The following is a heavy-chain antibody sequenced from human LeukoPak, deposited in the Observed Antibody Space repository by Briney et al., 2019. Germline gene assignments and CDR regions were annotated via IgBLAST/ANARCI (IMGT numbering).Heavy chain of an antibody. V-gene: IGHV3-48*01. Sequence: GGSLRLSCAASGFTFSTYCMNWVRQAPGKGLEWVAYISSSGSGIYYTDSGKGRFTISRDNAKNALYLQMNSLRAEDTAVYYCARGYFDSSSSPTGDYWGQGTLVTVSS. CDR2: ISSSGSGI. CDR1: GFTFSTYC. D-gene: IGHD3-22*01. CDR3: ARGYFDSSSSPTGDY. J-gene: IGHJ4*02.